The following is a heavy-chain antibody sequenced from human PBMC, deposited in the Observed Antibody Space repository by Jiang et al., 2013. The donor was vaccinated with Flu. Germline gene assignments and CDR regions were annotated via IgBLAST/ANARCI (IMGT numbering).Heavy chain of an antibody. CDR3: ARVPGGPEGPLFDY. CDR2: ISAYNGNT. Sequence: SYGISWVRQAPGQGLEWMGWISAYNGNTNYAQKLQGRVTMTTDISTSTAYMELRSLRSDDTAVYYCARVPGGPEGPLFDYWGQGTLVTVSS. D-gene: IGHD1-26*01. J-gene: IGHJ4*02. V-gene: IGHV1-18*01. CDR1: SYG.